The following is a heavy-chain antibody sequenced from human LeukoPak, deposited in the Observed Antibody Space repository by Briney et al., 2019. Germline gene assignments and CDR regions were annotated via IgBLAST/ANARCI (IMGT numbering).Heavy chain of an antibody. D-gene: IGHD5-18*01. CDR3: VRDGGYSYGEYYYYYGMDV. Sequence: GGSLRLSCAASGFTFNSYSMNWVRQAPGKGLEWVSYISSSSSTIYYADSVKGRFTTSRDNAKNSLYLQMNSLRDEDTAVYYCVRDGGYSYGEYYYYYGMDVWGQGTTVTVSS. CDR2: ISSSSSTI. V-gene: IGHV3-48*02. CDR1: GFTFNSYS. J-gene: IGHJ6*02.